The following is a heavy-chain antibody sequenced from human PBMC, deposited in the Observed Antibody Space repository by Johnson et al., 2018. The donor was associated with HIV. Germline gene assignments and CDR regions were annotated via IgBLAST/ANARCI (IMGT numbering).Heavy chain of an antibody. CDR3: AKYRGLWFGDDAFDI. Sequence: VYLVESGGRVVQPGRSLRLSCAASGFNFSKFGMHWVRQATGKGLEWVSAIGTAGDTYYPGSVKGRFTISRDNSKNTLYLQMDSLRAEDTAVYYCAKYRGLWFGDDAFDIWGQGTMVTVSS. V-gene: IGHV3-13*01. J-gene: IGHJ3*02. CDR2: IGTAGDT. CDR1: GFNFSKFG. D-gene: IGHD3-10*01.